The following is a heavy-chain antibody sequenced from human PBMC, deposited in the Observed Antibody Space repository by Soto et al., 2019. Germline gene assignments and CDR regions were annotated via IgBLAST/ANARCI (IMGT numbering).Heavy chain of an antibody. Sequence: GASVKVSCKASGYTFTSYGISWVRQAPGQGLEWMGWISAYNGNTNYAQKLQGRVTMTTDTSTSTAYMELRSLRSDDTAVYYCARDDALSQNGDPSIDYWGQGTLVTVSS. D-gene: IGHD4-17*01. J-gene: IGHJ4*02. CDR1: GYTFTSYG. CDR3: ARDDALSQNGDPSIDY. CDR2: ISAYNGNT. V-gene: IGHV1-18*01.